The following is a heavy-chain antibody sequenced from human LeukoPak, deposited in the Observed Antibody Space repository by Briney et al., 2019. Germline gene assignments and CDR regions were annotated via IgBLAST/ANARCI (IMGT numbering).Heavy chain of an antibody. V-gene: IGHV1-18*01. CDR3: ARSSSVTIPGYYFDY. CDR2: ISACNGNT. J-gene: IGHJ4*02. Sequence: GASVKVSCKASDYTFTSYGISWVRQAPGQGLEWMGWISACNGNTNYAQKFQGRVTVTTDTSTSTAYMELRSLRSDDTAVYYCARSSSVTIPGYYFDYWGQGTLVTVSS. CDR1: DYTFTSYG. D-gene: IGHD2-21*01.